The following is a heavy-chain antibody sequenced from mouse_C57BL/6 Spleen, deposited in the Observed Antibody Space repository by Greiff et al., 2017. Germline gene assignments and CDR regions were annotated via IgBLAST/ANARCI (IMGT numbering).Heavy chain of an antibody. J-gene: IGHJ2*01. Sequence: VQLQQSGPELVKPGASVKISCKASGYSFTGYYMNWVKQSPEKSLEWIGEINPSTGGTTYNQKFKAKATLTVDKSSSTAYMQLKSLTSEDSAVYYCARFHCDYWGQGTTLTVSS. CDR3: ARFHCDY. CDR1: GYSFTGYY. V-gene: IGHV1-42*01. CDR2: INPSTGGT.